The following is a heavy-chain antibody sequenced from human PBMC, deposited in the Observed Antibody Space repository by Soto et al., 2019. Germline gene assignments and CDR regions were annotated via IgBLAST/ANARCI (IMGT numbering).Heavy chain of an antibody. CDR2: IYYSGST. CDR1: GGSISSSSYY. J-gene: IGHJ4*02. V-gene: IGHV4-39*07. CDR3: ARSNWYSEY. D-gene: IGHD7-27*01. Sequence: PSETLSLTCTVSGGSISSSSYYWGWIRQPPGKGLEWIGNIYYSGSTNYNPSLKSRVTMSVDTSKNQFSLKLSSVTAADTAVYYCARSNWYSEYWGQGTLVTVSS.